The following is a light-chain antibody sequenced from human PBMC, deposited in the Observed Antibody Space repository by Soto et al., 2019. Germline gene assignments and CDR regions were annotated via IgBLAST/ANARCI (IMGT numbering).Light chain of an antibody. CDR2: GAS. CDR3: HQYGASSGT. CDR1: QSINANY. J-gene: IGKJ2*01. Sequence: EIVLTQSPGTLSLSPGERATLSCRASQSINANYLAWYQQKRGQAPRLLIYGASTRATGIPDRFSGSGSGTDFTLTISRLEHEDFAVYHCHQYGASSGTFGQGTNLEIK. V-gene: IGKV3-20*01.